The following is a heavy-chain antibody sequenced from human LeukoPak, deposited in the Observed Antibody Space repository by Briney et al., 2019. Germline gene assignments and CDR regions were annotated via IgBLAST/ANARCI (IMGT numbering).Heavy chain of an antibody. CDR1: GFTFSSYS. Sequence: PGGSLRLSCAASGFTFSSYSLNWVRQAPGQGLEWVSSISISSSYISYAATVNGRFTISRENAKNSLYLQMNSLRAEDTAVYYCASCGEWFGEEGFDYWGQRAPLTVSS. V-gene: IGHV3-21*01. J-gene: IGHJ4*02. CDR2: ISISSSYI. CDR3: ASCGEWFGEEGFDY. D-gene: IGHD3-10*01.